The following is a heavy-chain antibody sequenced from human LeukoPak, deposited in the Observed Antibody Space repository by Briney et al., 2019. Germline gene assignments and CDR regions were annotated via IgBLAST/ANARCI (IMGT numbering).Heavy chain of an antibody. CDR2: INPNSGGT. J-gene: IGHJ4*02. V-gene: IGHV1-2*02. CDR3: ATLPHIVVVTAIQGFFDY. D-gene: IGHD2-21*02. Sequence: GASVKVSCKASGYTFTGYYMHWVRQAPGQGLEWMGWINPNSGGTNYAQKFQGRVTMTRDTSISTAYVELSRLRSDDTAVYYCATLPHIVVVTAIQGFFDYWGQGTLVTVSS. CDR1: GYTFTGYY.